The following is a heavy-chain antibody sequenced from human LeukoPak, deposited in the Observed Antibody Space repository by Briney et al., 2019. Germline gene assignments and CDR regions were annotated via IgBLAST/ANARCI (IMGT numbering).Heavy chain of an antibody. V-gene: IGHV4-59*08. CDR3: VRHLSAGRPAFDI. CDR2: IYYSGSI. D-gene: IGHD2-15*01. CDR1: GGSINSYY. J-gene: IGHJ3*02. Sequence: SETLSLTCTVSGGSINSYYWSWIRQPPGKGLEWIGYIYYSGSINYNPSLKSRVTISVDTSNNKFSLKLTSLTAADTAVYYCVRHLSAGRPAFDIWGQGTMVTVSS.